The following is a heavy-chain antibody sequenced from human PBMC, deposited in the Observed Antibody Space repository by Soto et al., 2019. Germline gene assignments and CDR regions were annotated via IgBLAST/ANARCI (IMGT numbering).Heavy chain of an antibody. Sequence: GASVKVSCKASGYTFTAYAMHWVRQAPGQRLEWMGWINAGNGNTKYSQKFQGRVTITRDTSASTAYMELSSLRSEDTAVYYCARGPITMIGYYFDYWGQGTLVTVSS. CDR2: INAGNGNT. D-gene: IGHD3-10*02. CDR3: ARGPITMIGYYFDY. CDR1: GYTFTAYA. J-gene: IGHJ4*02. V-gene: IGHV1-3*01.